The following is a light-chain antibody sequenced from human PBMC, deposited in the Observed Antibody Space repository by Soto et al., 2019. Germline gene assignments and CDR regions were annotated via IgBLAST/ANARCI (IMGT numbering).Light chain of an antibody. CDR1: QWIHDW. Sequence: DIPMIQSPSTLSASVGDRVTITCRASQWIHDWLAWYQQKPGKAPKLLIYGAVNLQRGVPSRFSGNGSGTEFTVTISSLQPDDFATYYCQHYKYNFGGGTKVDFK. CDR2: GAV. CDR3: QHYKYN. J-gene: IGKJ4*01. V-gene: IGKV1-5*03.